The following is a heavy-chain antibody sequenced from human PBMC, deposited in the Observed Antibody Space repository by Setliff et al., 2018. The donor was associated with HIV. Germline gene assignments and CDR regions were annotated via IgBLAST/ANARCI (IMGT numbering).Heavy chain of an antibody. CDR1: GYSISSGCY. D-gene: IGHD5-12*01. Sequence: SETLSLTCAVSGYSISSGCYWGWIRQPPGKGLEWIGSMYHTGSTYYSPSLNSRFTISVDTSKNQFSRKLRSVTAADTAVYYCARQPLYNDYDWRSYYFDYWGQGSRVTVSS. CDR2: MYHTGST. J-gene: IGHJ4*02. V-gene: IGHV4-38-2*01. CDR3: ARQPLYNDYDWRSYYFDY.